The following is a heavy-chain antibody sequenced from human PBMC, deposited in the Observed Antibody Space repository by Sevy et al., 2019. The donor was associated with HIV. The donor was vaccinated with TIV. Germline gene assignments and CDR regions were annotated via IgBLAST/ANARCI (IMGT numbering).Heavy chain of an antibody. CDR2: ISDSGDTT. Sequence: GESLKISCAASGFTFTNYAMNWVRQAPGKGLEWVSGISDSGDTTHYAESVKGRFTISRDNSKNTVSLQMSSLRAEDTAIYYCANLPSTVMFREKGYWGQGTRVTVSS. D-gene: IGHD3-10*01. CDR1: GFTFTNYA. J-gene: IGHJ4*02. V-gene: IGHV3-23*01. CDR3: ANLPSTVMFREKGY.